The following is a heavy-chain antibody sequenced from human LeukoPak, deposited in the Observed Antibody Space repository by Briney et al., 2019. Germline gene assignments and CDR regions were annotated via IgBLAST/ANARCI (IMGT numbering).Heavy chain of an antibody. CDR1: GGSISSYY. CDR3: ARDRHWGGSGSYTHYYYYGMDV. Sequence: SETLSLTCTVSGGSISSYYWSWIRQPPGKGLEWIGYIYYSGSTNYNPSLKSRVTISVDTSKNQFSLKLSSVTAADTAVYYCARDRHWGGSGSYTHYYYYGMDVWGQGTTVTVSS. D-gene: IGHD3-10*01. V-gene: IGHV4-59*01. J-gene: IGHJ6*02. CDR2: IYYSGST.